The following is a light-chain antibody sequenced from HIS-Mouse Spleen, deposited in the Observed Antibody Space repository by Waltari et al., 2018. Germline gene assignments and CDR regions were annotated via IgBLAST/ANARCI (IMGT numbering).Light chain of an antibody. CDR2: EDS. Sequence: SYELTQPPSVSVSPGQTARITCSGDALPKNYAYWYQQKSGQAPVLVIYEDSKRPSGIPERFSGSSSGTMATLTISGAKVEDEADYYCYSTDSSGNHRVFGGGTKLTVL. CDR1: ALPKNY. J-gene: IGLJ2*01. CDR3: YSTDSSGNHRV. V-gene: IGLV3-10*01.